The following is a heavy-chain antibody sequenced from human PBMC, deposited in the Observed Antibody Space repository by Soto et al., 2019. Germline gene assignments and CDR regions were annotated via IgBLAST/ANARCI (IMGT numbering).Heavy chain of an antibody. Sequence: QVQLQESGPGLVRPSETLSLTCTVSSDSISSYYWIWIRQSPGKGLEWIGYTDYSGNTNYNPSLTSRVTISGDPSKNQFSLRLSSVTAADTAVYYCARAVGDPLYYLDYWGQGSLGTVSS. CDR1: SDSISSYY. CDR2: TDYSGNT. J-gene: IGHJ4*02. CDR3: ARAVGDPLYYLDY. V-gene: IGHV4-59*08. D-gene: IGHD6-19*01.